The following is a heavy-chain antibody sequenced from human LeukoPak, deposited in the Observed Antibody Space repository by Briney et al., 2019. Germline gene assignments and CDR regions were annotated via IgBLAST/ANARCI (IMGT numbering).Heavy chain of an antibody. J-gene: IGHJ6*02. D-gene: IGHD3-9*01. CDR1: GFTFSDYY. V-gene: IGHV3-11*01. CDR2: ISSSGSTI. Sequence: NPGGSLRLSCAASGFTFSDYYMSWIRQAPGKGLEWVSYISSSGSTIYYADSVKGRFTISRDNAKNSLYLQMNSLRAEDTAVYYCARDCPGRAPYYDILTGYYYSYYYGMDVWGQGTTVTVSS. CDR3: ARDCPGRAPYYDILTGYYYSYYYGMDV.